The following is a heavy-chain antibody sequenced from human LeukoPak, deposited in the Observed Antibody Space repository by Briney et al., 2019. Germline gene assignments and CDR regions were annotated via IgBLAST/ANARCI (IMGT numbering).Heavy chain of an antibody. J-gene: IGHJ4*02. CDR2: IYYSGST. CDR3: ARGVIDSSGYYLDY. V-gene: IGHV4-39*07. D-gene: IGHD3-22*01. CDR1: GGSISSSSYY. Sequence: SETLSLTCTVSGGSISSSSYYWGWIRQPPGKGLEWIGSIYYSGSTYYNPSLKSRVTISVDTSKNQFSLKLSSVTAADTAVYYGARGVIDSSGYYLDYWGQGTLVTVSS.